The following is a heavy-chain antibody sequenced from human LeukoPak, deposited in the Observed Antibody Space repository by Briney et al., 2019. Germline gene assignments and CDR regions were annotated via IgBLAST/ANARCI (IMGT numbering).Heavy chain of an antibody. V-gene: IGHV3-23*01. J-gene: IGHJ4*02. CDR1: GFTFSTYD. CDR3: AKFRGYSYGPIGY. Sequence: RPGGSLRLSCAASGFTFSTYDMSWVRQAPGKGLEWVSAISGSGGSTFYADSVKGRFTISRDNSKNTLYLQMNSLRAEDTAVYYCAKFRGYSYGPIGYWGQGTLVTVSS. CDR2: ISGSGGST. D-gene: IGHD5-18*01.